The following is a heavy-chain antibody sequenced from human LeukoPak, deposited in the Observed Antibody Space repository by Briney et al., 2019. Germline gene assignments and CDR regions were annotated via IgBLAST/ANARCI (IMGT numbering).Heavy chain of an antibody. CDR3: ARDMTGPLDY. V-gene: IGHV3-74*01. Sequence: PGGSLRLSCEASGFTFSSYWMRWVRQAPGKGLVWISRINVDGGTTDYADSVRGRFTISRHNAKNTLYLQMNNLRAEDTAVYYCARDMTGPLDYWGQGTLVTASS. J-gene: IGHJ4*02. D-gene: IGHD1-20*01. CDR1: GFTFSSYW. CDR2: INVDGGTT.